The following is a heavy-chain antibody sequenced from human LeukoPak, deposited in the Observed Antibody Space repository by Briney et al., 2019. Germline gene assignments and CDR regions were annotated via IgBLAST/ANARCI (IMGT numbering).Heavy chain of an antibody. CDR3: ARAGITAMAGRFDY. CDR2: IYYSGST. V-gene: IGHV4-59*01. D-gene: IGHD5-18*01. J-gene: IGHJ4*02. CDR1: GGSISSYY. Sequence: NSSETLSLTCIVSGGSISSYYWSWIRQPPGKGLEWIGYIYYSGSTNYNPSLKSRVTISVDTSKNQSSLKLSSVTAADTAVYYCARAGITAMAGRFDYWGQGTLVTVSS.